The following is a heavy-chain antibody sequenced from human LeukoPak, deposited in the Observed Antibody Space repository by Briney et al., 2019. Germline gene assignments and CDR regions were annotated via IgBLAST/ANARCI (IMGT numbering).Heavy chain of an antibody. CDR1: GFTFSSYG. J-gene: IGHJ3*02. D-gene: IGHD6-19*01. V-gene: IGHV3-30*18. CDR2: ISYDGSNK. CDR3: AKARRGWWGNAFDI. Sequence: PGRSLRLSCAASGFTFSSYGMHWVRQAPGKGLEWVAVISYDGSNKYYADSVKGRFTISRDNSKNTLYLQMNSLRAEDTAVYYYAKARRGWWGNAFDIWGQGTMVTVSS.